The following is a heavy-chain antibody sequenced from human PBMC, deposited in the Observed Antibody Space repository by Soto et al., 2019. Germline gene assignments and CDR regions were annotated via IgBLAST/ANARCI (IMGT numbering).Heavy chain of an antibody. CDR2: TRNKANSYTT. D-gene: IGHD5-12*01. V-gene: IGHV3-72*01. CDR3: AKEWTPRWAFDY. Sequence: GALRPSCAASGFTFSDHYMDWVRQAPGKGLEWVGRTRNKANSYTTEYYADSVKGRLTYSRDISKNTVSPQMNSLTVEDTAVYYCAKEWTPRWAFDYWCQGTLVTVAT. J-gene: IGHJ4*02. CDR1: GFTFSDHY.